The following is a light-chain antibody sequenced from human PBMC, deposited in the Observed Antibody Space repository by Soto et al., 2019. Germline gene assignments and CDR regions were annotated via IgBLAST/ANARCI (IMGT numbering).Light chain of an antibody. CDR3: QQSYSSPPT. V-gene: IGKV1-39*01. CDR2: GAS. CDR1: QGISSY. Sequence: RLTQSPSSLSASVGDRVTITCRASQGISSYLAWYQQKPGKAPKLLISGASALQSGVPSRFSGSGSGTDFTLTISSLQPEDFATYYCQQSYSSPPTFGQGTKVDI. J-gene: IGKJ1*01.